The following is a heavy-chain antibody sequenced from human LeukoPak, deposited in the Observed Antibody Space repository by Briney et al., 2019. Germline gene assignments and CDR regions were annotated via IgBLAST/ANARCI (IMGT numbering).Heavy chain of an antibody. D-gene: IGHD3-22*01. V-gene: IGHV4-34*01. CDR1: GGSFSGYY. CDR3: ARDESSGFDY. Sequence: PSETLSLTCAVYGGSFSGYYWSWIRQPPGKGLEWIGEINHSGSTNYNPSLKSRVTISVDTSKNQFSLKLSSVTAADTAVYYCARDESSGFDYWGQGTLVTVSS. J-gene: IGHJ4*02. CDR2: INHSGST.